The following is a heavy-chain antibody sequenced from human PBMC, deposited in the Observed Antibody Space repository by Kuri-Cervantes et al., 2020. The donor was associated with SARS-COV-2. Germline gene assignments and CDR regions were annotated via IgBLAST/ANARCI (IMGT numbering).Heavy chain of an antibody. CDR1: GFSLSNARLG. V-gene: IGHV2-70*12. D-gene: IGHD1-26*01. CDR2: IEWNDDK. Sequence: SGPTLVKPTETLTLPYTVSGFSLSNARLGMTWIRQPPGKALEWLARIEWNDDKYYSTSLKTKLSVSKDTSENQVALTLTNMDPLDSATYYCARMPGLAGSYSYDYWGQGTLVTVSS. CDR3: ARMPGLAGSYSYDY. J-gene: IGHJ4*02.